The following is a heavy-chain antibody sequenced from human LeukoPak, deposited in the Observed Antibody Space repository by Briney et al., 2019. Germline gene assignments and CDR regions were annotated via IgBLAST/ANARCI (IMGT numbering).Heavy chain of an antibody. CDR1: GGSVSSGSYY. CDR3: ARQTRAIFGVVIPHAEFDY. V-gene: IGHV4-61*01. J-gene: IGHJ4*02. Sequence: SETLSLTCTVSGGSVSSGSYYWSWIRQPPGKGLEWIGYIYYSGSTNYSPSLKSRVTISVDTSKNQFSLKLSSVTAADTAVYYCARQTRAIFGVVIPHAEFDYWGQGTLVTVSS. CDR2: IYYSGST. D-gene: IGHD3-3*01.